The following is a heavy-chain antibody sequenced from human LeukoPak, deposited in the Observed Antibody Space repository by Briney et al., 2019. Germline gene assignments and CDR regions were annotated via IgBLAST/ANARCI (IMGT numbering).Heavy chain of an antibody. D-gene: IGHD6-6*01. V-gene: IGHV1-2*02. J-gene: IGHJ4*02. CDR2: INPNSGGT. CDR1: GYTFTGYY. Sequence: RASVKVSCKASGYTFTGYYMHWVRQAPGQGLEWMGWINPNSGGTNYAQKFQGRVTMTRDTSISTAYMELSRLRSDDTAVYYCARVEQLVRNFDYWGQGTLVTVSS. CDR3: ARVEQLVRNFDY.